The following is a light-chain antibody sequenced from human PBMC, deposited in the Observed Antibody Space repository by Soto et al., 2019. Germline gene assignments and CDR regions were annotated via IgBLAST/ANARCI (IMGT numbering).Light chain of an antibody. Sequence: DIQMTQSPSTLSASVGDRVTITCRASQSISTSLAWYQQKPGKAPKVLIYKASSLESGVPSRFSGSGSGTEFTLTISSLQPDDFATYYGQHCDSYWTFGHGTKVEIK. CDR1: QSISTS. V-gene: IGKV1-5*03. J-gene: IGKJ1*01. CDR3: QHCDSYWT. CDR2: KAS.